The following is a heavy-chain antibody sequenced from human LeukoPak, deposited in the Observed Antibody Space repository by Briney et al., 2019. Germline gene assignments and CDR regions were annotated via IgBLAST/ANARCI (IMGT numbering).Heavy chain of an antibody. CDR2: IYYSGST. CDR1: GGSISSSSYY. J-gene: IGHJ4*02. V-gene: IGHV4-39*07. Sequence: SETLSLTCTVSGGSISSSSYYWGWIRQPPGKGLEWIGSIYYSGSTNYNPSLKSRVTISVDTSKNQFSLKLSSVTAADTAVYYCARAGVHYYDSSGYYTPTMNYFDYWGQGTLVTVSS. CDR3: ARAGVHYYDSSGYYTPTMNYFDY. D-gene: IGHD3-22*01.